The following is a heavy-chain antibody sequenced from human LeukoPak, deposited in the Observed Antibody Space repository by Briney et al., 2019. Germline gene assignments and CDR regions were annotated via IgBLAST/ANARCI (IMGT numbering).Heavy chain of an antibody. V-gene: IGHV4-34*01. D-gene: IGHD3-10*01. CDR1: GGSFSGYY. CDR3: ARKSYYGSGSYRIDYGMDV. Sequence: SETLSLTCAVYGGSFSGYYWSWIRQPPGKGLEWIGEINHSGSTNYNPSLKGRVTISVDTSKNQFSLKLSSVTAADTAVYYCARKSYYGSGSYRIDYGMDVWGKGTTVTVSS. J-gene: IGHJ6*04. CDR2: INHSGST.